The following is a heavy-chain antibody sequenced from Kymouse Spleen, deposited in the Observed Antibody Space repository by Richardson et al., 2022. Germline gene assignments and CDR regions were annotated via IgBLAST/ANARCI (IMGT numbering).Heavy chain of an antibody. V-gene: IGHV3-23*04. CDR3: AKDRYYGSGSYYPYYYYYGMDV. CDR1: GFTFSSYA. J-gene: IGHJ6*02. D-gene: IGHD3-10*01. Sequence: EVQLVESGGGLVQPGGSLRLSCAASGFTFSSYAMSWVRQAPGKGLEWVSAISGSGGSTYYADSVKGRFTISRDNSKNTLYLQMNSLRAEDTAVYYCAKDRYYGSGSYYPYYYYYGMDVWGQGTTVTVSS. CDR2: ISGSGGST.